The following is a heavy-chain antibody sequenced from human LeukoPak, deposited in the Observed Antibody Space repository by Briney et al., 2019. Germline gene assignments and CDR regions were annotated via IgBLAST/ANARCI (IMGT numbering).Heavy chain of an antibody. D-gene: IGHD2-21*01. CDR3: VRGAVIAHFDY. CDR2: VYPATGGT. V-gene: IGHV1-2*02. CDR1: GYTFTSYN. Sequence: ASVKVSCKASGYTFTSYNMHWVRQAPGQGLEWMGWVYPATGGTNYAQKFQGRVTMTTDTSISTAYMEPRGLTSDDTAVYFCVRGAVIAHFDYWGQGTLVTVSS. J-gene: IGHJ4*02.